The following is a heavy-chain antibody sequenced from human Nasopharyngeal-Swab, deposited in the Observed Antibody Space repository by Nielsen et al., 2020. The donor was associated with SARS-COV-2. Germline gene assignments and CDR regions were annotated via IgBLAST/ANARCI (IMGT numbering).Heavy chain of an antibody. Sequence: RQAPGKGLEWIGYIYYSGSTYYNPSLKSRVTISVDTSKNQFSLKLRSVTAAETAVYYCAREGAIFGVEFDPWGQGTLVTVSS. CDR2: IYYSGST. CDR3: AREGAIFGVEFDP. D-gene: IGHD3-3*01. J-gene: IGHJ5*02. V-gene: IGHV4-31*02.